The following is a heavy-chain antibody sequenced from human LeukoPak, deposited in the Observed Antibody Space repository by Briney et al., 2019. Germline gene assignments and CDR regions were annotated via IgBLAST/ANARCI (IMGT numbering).Heavy chain of an antibody. V-gene: IGHV4-38-2*02. CDR2: IYHSGTT. CDR3: LRNPSP. J-gene: IGHJ4*02. CDR1: GYSITSGYY. Sequence: SETLSLTCTVSGYSITSGYYWGWIRQPPGKGLEWIGSIYHSGTTYYNPSLKSRVTISVDTSKNQFSLKVTSMTAADTAVYYCLRNPSPWGQGTLVTVSS.